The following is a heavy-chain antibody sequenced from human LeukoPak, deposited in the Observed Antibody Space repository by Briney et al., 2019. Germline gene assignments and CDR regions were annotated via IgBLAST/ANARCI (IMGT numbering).Heavy chain of an antibody. Sequence: GSLRLSCAASGLTFSSYSMNWVRQAPGKGLEWIGYIYYSGSTNYNPSLKSRVTISVDTSKNQFSLKLSSVTAADTAVYYCARDAFYYGSGRRPYNWFDPWGQGTLVTVSS. J-gene: IGHJ5*02. V-gene: IGHV4-59*01. CDR1: GLTFSSYS. CDR2: IYYSGST. CDR3: ARDAFYYGSGRRPYNWFDP. D-gene: IGHD3-10*01.